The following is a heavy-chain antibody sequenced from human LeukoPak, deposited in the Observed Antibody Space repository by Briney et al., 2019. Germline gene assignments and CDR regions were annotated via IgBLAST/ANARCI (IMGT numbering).Heavy chain of an antibody. Sequence: GGSLRLSCAASGFTFSSYTMKWVRQAPGKGLEWVSSISSSSSYLYYADSVKGRFTISRANAKNTLYLQMNSLRAEATAVYFCAKGQNTTMGSYYFDSWGQGTLVTVSS. CDR2: ISSSSSYL. V-gene: IGHV3-21*01. CDR3: AKGQNTTMGSYYFDS. D-gene: IGHD5-18*01. J-gene: IGHJ4*02. CDR1: GFTFSSYT.